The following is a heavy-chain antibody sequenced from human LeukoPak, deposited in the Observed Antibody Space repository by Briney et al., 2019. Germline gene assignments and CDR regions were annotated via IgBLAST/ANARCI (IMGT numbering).Heavy chain of an antibody. D-gene: IGHD3-3*01. CDR3: AKVGKRTLGVTIFGVVIDAFDL. V-gene: IGHV3-23*01. Sequence: PVVSLRLSCAASGFTFSSYAMSCVRQAPGEGLEWGSAMSGRGGSTDCADSVKGRFTISRDNSKNTLYLQMNSLRAEDTAVYYCAKVGKRTLGVTIFGVVIDAFDLWGQGTMVTVPS. CDR2: MSGRGGST. CDR1: GFTFSSYA. J-gene: IGHJ3*01.